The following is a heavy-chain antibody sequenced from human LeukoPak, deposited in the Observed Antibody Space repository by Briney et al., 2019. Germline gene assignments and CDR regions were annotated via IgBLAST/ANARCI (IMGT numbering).Heavy chain of an antibody. Sequence: GGSLRLSCAASGFTFSSYGMHWVRQAPGKGLEWVAFIRYDGSNKYYADSVKGRFTISRDNSKNTLYLQMNSLRAEDTAVYYCAKEGEWFGELLSGNFDYWGQGTLVTVSS. J-gene: IGHJ4*02. V-gene: IGHV3-30*02. CDR2: IRYDGSNK. D-gene: IGHD3-10*01. CDR3: AKEGEWFGELLSGNFDY. CDR1: GFTFSSYG.